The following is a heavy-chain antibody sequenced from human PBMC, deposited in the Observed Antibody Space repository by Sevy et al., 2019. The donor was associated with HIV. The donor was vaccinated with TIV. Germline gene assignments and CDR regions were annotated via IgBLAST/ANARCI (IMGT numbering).Heavy chain of an antibody. CDR2: ISYDGSNK. CDR1: GFTFSSYA. J-gene: IGHJ6*02. CDR3: ATNLYGSEKITSPHKNYGMDV. D-gene: IGHD3-10*01. Sequence: GGSLRLSCAASGFTFSSYAMHWVRQAPGEGLQWVAVISYDGSNKYYADSVKGRFTISRDNSKNTLYLQMNSLRAEDTAVYYCATNLYGSEKITSPHKNYGMDVWGQGTTVTVSS. V-gene: IGHV3-30-3*01.